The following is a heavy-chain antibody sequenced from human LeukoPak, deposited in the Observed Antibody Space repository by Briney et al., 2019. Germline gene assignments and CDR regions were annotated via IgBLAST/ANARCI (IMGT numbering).Heavy chain of an antibody. D-gene: IGHD2-15*01. J-gene: IGHJ4*02. CDR2: IDPSDSYT. Sequence: GESLEISCKGSGYSFTSYWITWVRQMPGKGLEWMGRIDPSDSYTNYSPSLQGHVTISADKSISTAYLQWSSLKASDTAMYYCASDRSSKWYFDYWGPGTLVTVSS. V-gene: IGHV5-10-1*01. CDR3: ASDRSSKWYFDY. CDR1: GYSFTSYW.